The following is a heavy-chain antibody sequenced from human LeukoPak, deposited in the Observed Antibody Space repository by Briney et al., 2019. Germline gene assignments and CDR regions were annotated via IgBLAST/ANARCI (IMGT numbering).Heavy chain of an antibody. CDR2: IRGDSTET. V-gene: IGHV3-21*01. J-gene: IGHJ4*02. D-gene: IGHD3-3*01. CDR1: GFTFSSYS. Sequence: GGSLRLSCEGSGFTFSSYSMIWVRQAPGQGLEWVSSIRGDSTETRHADSLMGRFTISRDNAKKSLYLQMNSLRAEDTAVYYCARGHFGVVLDYWGQGTLVTVSS. CDR3: ARGHFGVVLDY.